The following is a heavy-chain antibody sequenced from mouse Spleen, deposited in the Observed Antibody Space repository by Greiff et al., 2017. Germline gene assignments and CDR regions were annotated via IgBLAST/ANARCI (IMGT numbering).Heavy chain of an antibody. CDR2: INYDGSST. CDR3: ARGIITTVDWYFDV. J-gene: IGHJ1*03. Sequence: EVMLVESEGGLVQPGSSMKLSCTASGFTFSDYYMAWVRQVPEKGLEWVANINYDGSSTYYLDSLKSRFIISRDNAKNILYLQMSSLKSEDTATYYCARGIITTVDWYFDVWGTGTTVTVSS. V-gene: IGHV5-16*01. CDR1: GFTFSDYY. D-gene: IGHD1-1*01.